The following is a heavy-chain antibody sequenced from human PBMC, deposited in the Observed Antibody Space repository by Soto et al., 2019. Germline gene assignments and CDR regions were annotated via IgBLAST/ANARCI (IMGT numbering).Heavy chain of an antibody. J-gene: IGHJ4*02. CDR1: GGSISSYY. CDR3: ARMGSSSSDFDY. Sequence: TSETLSLTCTVSGGSISSYYWSWIRQPPGKGLEWIGYIYYSGSTNYNPSLKSRVTISVDTSKNQFSLKLSSVTAADTAVYYCARMGSSSSDFDYWGQGTLVTVSS. CDR2: IYYSGST. V-gene: IGHV4-59*01. D-gene: IGHD6-6*01.